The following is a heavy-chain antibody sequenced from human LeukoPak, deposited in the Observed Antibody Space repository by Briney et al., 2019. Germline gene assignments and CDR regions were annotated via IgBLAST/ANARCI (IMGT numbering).Heavy chain of an antibody. D-gene: IGHD4-11*01. Sequence: SETLSLTCTVSGYSISSGYYWGWTRQPPGKGLEWIGSIYESGSTYYNPSLKSRVTISVDTSKNQFSLKLTSVTAADTAVYYCATSNWLRDSNFDSWGQGTLVTVSS. CDR3: ATSNWLRDSNFDS. J-gene: IGHJ4*02. V-gene: IGHV4-38-2*02. CDR1: GYSISSGYY. CDR2: IYESGST.